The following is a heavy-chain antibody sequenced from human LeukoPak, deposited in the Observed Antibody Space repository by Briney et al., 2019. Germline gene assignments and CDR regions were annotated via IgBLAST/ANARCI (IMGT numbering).Heavy chain of an antibody. CDR1: GGSFSIYY. CDR3: ARGPYYYYMDV. J-gene: IGHJ6*03. V-gene: IGHV4-4*07. Sequence: SETLSLTCTVSGGSFSIYYWSWIRQPAGKGLEYIGRIYTSGSTNYNPSLKSRVTMSVDTSNNQFSLKLSSVTAADTAVYYCARGPYYYYMDVWGKGTTVTISS. CDR2: IYTSGST.